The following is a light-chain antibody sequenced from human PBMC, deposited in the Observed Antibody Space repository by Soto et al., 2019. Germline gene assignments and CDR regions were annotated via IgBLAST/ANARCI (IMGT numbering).Light chain of an antibody. CDR1: SSDVGGYNY. Sequence: QSALTQPASVSGSPGQSLTISCTGTSSDVGGYNYVSWYQQHPGKAPKLMIYDVSNRPSGVSNRFSGSKSGNTASLTISGLQAEDEADYYCSSYTSSSSPWVFGGGTKVTVL. V-gene: IGLV2-14*01. CDR2: DVS. J-gene: IGLJ3*02. CDR3: SSYTSSSSPWV.